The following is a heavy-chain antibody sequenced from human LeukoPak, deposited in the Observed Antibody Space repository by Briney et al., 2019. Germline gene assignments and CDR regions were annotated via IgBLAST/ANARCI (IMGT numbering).Heavy chain of an antibody. J-gene: IGHJ4*02. CDR2: ISGSGGSK. CDR1: GFTFSSYA. V-gene: IGHV3-23*01. D-gene: IGHD4-17*01. CDR3: AKDRRSNGD. Sequence: GGSLRLSCAASGFTFSSYAMSWVRQAPGKGLEWVSAISGSGGSKFQADSVKGRFTIYRDNSKNTLYLQMNSLRAEDTAVYYCAKDRRSNGDWGQGTLVTVSS.